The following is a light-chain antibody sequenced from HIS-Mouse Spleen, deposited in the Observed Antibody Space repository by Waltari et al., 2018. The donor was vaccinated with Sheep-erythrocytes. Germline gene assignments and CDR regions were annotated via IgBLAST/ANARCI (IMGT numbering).Light chain of an antibody. CDR1: SSDVGGYNY. V-gene: IGLV2-11*01. Sequence: QSALTQPRSVSGSPGQSVTISCTGTSSDVGGYNYVSCYQQHPGKAPKLIVYDVSKRPSGVPDRFSCSKSCNTASLTISGLQAEDEADYYCCSYAGSYNHVFATGTKVTVL. J-gene: IGLJ1*01. CDR3: CSYAGSYNHV. CDR2: DVS.